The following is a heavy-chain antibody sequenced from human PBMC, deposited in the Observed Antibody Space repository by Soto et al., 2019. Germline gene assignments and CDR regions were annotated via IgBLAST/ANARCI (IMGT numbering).Heavy chain of an antibody. V-gene: IGHV1-18*01. CDR1: GYTFTSYA. Sequence: GASVKVSCKASGYTFTSYAMHWVRQAPGQGLEWMGWISAYNGNTDFAESLQGRVTLTTDTSTSTAYMELRNLKSDDTAVYYCARARILTSIHNWFAPWGQGTLVTVSS. D-gene: IGHD1-20*01. J-gene: IGHJ5*02. CDR3: ARARILTSIHNWFAP. CDR2: ISAYNGNT.